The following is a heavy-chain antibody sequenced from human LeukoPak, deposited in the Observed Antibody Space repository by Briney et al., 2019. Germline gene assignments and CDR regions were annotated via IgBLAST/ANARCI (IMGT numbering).Heavy chain of an antibody. CDR3: AKDRYYGSGSPPGFDP. CDR2: ISGSGGST. V-gene: IGHV3-23*01. Sequence: GGSLRLSCAASGFIFRSYGMSWVRQAPGKGLEWVSAISGSGGSTYYADSVKGRFTISRDNSKNTLYLQMNSLRAEDTAVYYCAKDRYYGSGSPPGFDPWGQGTLVTVSS. J-gene: IGHJ5*02. D-gene: IGHD3-10*01. CDR1: GFIFRSYG.